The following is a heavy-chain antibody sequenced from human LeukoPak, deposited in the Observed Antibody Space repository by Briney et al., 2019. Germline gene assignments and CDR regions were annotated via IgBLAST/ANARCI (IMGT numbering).Heavy chain of an antibody. CDR3: ARDPTVTNVHDPFDM. D-gene: IGHD4-17*01. CDR2: INRDGTQK. CDR1: GFTLSNFW. J-gene: IGHJ3*02. Sequence: PGGCLRLSCTASGFTLSNFWMNWVRQAPGKGLEWVAIINRDGTQKHYVDSVKGRFTISRDNAKNSLYLQMNSLRAEDTAAYYCARDPTVTNVHDPFDMWGQGTMVTVSS. V-gene: IGHV3-7*05.